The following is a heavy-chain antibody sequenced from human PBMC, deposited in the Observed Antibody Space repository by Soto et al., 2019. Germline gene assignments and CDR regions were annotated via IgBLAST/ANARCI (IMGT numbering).Heavy chain of an antibody. V-gene: IGHV4-31*03. D-gene: IGHD3-10*01. Sequence: QVQLQESGPGLVKASQTLSLTCTVSGGSISSGGYYWSWIRQHPGKGLEWIGYIYDSGSTYYSPSLKRRLSISGDTSKIQLSLKLASVTAADTAVYYCARGEVRTTFRHWGQGTLVTVSS. J-gene: IGHJ4*02. CDR1: GGSISSGGYY. CDR3: ARGEVRTTFRH. CDR2: IYDSGST.